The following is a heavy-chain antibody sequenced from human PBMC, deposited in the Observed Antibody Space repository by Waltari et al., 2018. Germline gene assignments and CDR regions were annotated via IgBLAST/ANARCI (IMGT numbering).Heavy chain of an antibody. CDR3: ARDWGSGYVYELDY. D-gene: IGHD3-22*01. CDR2: ITTSGTNI. J-gene: IGHJ4*02. CDR1: GFSFSASY. Sequence: EGRLVESGGGLVKPGGSLRLSGEASGFSFSASYMNWVRQAPGKGLEWVSSITTSGTNIYYADSVKGRFTISRDNTKNSLYLQMNSLRAEDTAVYYCARDWGSGYVYELDYWGQGTLVTVSS. V-gene: IGHV3-21*01.